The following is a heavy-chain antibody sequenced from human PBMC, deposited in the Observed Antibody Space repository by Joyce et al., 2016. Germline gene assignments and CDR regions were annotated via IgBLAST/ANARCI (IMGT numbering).Heavy chain of an antibody. CDR1: GLTLSNYG. D-gene: IGHD6-25*01. CDR2: ISYDGIYK. J-gene: IGHJ4*02. CDR3: AKILTATYSSGWFLDY. V-gene: IGHV3-30*18. Sequence: QVQLVESGGGVVQPGRSLRLSFAASGLTLSNYGVHWVRQAPGKGMEGVEVISYDGIYKYYADAVKGRFTISRDNSKNTVFLEMNSLRTEDTAVYYCAKILTATYSSGWFLDYWGQGTLVTVSS.